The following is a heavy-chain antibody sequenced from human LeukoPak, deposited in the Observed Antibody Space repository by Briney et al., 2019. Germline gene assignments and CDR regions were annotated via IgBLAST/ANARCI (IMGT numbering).Heavy chain of an antibody. J-gene: IGHJ4*02. CDR1: GFSFSDYY. CDR2: ISRGGSSK. V-gene: IGHV3-11*01. Sequence: PGGSLRLSCAASGFSFSDYYMSWIRQAPGKGLEWVSSISRGGSSKYFADSVKGRFAISRDNAKNSLDLQMDSLRAEDTAVYYCVRDQFLDYWGQGTLVTVSS. CDR3: VRDQFLDY.